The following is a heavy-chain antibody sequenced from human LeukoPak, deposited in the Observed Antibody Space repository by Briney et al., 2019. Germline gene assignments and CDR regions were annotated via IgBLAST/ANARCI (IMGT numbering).Heavy chain of an antibody. CDR3: TREVHDTPYY. D-gene: IGHD3-9*01. CDR1: GFTFGDYA. V-gene: IGHV3-49*03. CDR2: IRSKADGGTT. Sequence: GGSLRLSCTASGFTFGDYAMSWFRQAPGKGLEWVGFIRSKADGGTTEYAASVRGGFTISRDDSKSIAYLQMNSLKTEDTAVYYCTREVHDTPYYWGQGTLVTVSS. J-gene: IGHJ4*02.